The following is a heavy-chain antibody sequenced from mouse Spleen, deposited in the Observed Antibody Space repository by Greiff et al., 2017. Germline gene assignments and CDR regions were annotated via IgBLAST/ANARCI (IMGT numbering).Heavy chain of an antibody. D-gene: IGHD1-1*01. CDR2: IYPRDGTT. CDR3: ATPPHYGSSYWYFDV. J-gene: IGHJ1*01. V-gene: IGHV1-78*01. CDR1: GYTFTDHT. Sequence: QVQLQQSDAELVKPGASVKISCKVSGYTFTDHTIHWMKQRPEQGLEWIGYIYPRDGTTSYNQKFKGKATLTVDQSSSTAYMQLNSLTSEDSAVYYCATPPHYGSSYWYFDVWGAGTTVTVSS.